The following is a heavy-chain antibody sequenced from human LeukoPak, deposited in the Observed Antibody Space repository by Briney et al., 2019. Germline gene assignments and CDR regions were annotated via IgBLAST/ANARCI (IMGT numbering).Heavy chain of an antibody. J-gene: IGHJ4*02. V-gene: IGHV3-66*04. CDR3: ARRGHGYGSPFDY. CDR2: IYPNGNT. Sequence: RPGGSLRLSCAASGFTVSSNYMNWVRQAPGKGLEWVSMIYPNGNTFYTDSVKGRFTISRDNSKNTLDLQMSSLRAEDTAVYYCARRGHGYGSPFDYWGQGTLVTVSS. CDR1: GFTVSSNY. D-gene: IGHD5-18*01.